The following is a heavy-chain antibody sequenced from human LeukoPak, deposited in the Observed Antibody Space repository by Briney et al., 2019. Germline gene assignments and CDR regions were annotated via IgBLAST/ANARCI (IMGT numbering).Heavy chain of an antibody. V-gene: IGHV1-69*05. CDR1: GGTFSSYA. CDR3: AREKRKTYYYDSSGFDAFDI. J-gene: IGHJ3*02. CDR2: IIPIFGTA. D-gene: IGHD3-22*01. Sequence: SVKVSCKASGGTFSSYAISWARQAPGQGLEWMGRIIPIFGTANYAQKFQGRVTITTDESTSTAYMELSSLRSEDTAVYYCAREKRKTYYYDSSGFDAFDIWGQGTMVTVSS.